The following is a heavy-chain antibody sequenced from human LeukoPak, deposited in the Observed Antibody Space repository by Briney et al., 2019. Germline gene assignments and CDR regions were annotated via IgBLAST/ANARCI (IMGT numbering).Heavy chain of an antibody. CDR3: AGTPWFGELTLDY. CDR1: GFTFTSST. D-gene: IGHD3-10*01. CDR2: IVVGSGNT. J-gene: IGHJ4*02. Sequence: GTSVKVSCKASGFTFTSSTIQWVRQACGQRLEWIGWIVVGSGNTNYAQKFQERVIITRDMSTTTVYMELSSLRSEDTAVYYCAGTPWFGELTLDYWGQGTLVTVSS. V-gene: IGHV1-58*02.